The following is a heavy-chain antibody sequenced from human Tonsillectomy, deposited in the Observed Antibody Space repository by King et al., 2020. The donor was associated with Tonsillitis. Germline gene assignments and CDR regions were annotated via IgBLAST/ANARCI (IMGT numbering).Heavy chain of an antibody. CDR1: GFIFSNYG. CDR2: ISYDGSNK. V-gene: IGHV3-30*18. J-gene: IGHJ4*02. CDR3: AKDRAQQLTLDY. D-gene: IGHD6-13*01. Sequence: VQLVESGGGVVQPGRSLRLSCGASGFIFSNYGMNWVRQAPGKGLEWVAVISYDGSNKFYADSVKGRFTISRDDSKNTLYLQMNSLRVEDTAVYYCAKDRAQQLTLDYGAEGPLVTVFS.